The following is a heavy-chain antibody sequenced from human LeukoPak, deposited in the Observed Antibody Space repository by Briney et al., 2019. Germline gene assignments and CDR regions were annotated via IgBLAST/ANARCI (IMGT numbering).Heavy chain of an antibody. CDR1: GFTFSGYA. CDR3: ARGNDFWSGYGPFDY. J-gene: IGHJ4*02. Sequence: GGSLRLSCAASGFTFSGYAMHWVRQAPGKGPEWVAVISYDGSNKYYADSVKGRFTISRDNSKNTLYLQMNSLRAEDTAVYYCARGNDFWSGYGPFDYWGQGTLVTVSS. D-gene: IGHD3-3*01. CDR2: ISYDGSNK. V-gene: IGHV3-30-3*01.